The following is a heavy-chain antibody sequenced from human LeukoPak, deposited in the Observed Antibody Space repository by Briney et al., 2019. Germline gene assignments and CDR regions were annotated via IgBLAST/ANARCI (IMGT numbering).Heavy chain of an antibody. V-gene: IGHV4-39*01. J-gene: IGHJ4*02. Sequence: PSETLSLTCTVSGGSISSSSYYWGWIRQPPGKGLEWLGSIYYSGSTYYNPSLKSRVTISVDTSKNQFSLKLSSVTAADTAVYYCARSTSIWSGYPFDYWGQGTLVTVSS. CDR2: IYYSGST. D-gene: IGHD3-3*01. CDR1: GGSISSSSYY. CDR3: ARSTSIWSGYPFDY.